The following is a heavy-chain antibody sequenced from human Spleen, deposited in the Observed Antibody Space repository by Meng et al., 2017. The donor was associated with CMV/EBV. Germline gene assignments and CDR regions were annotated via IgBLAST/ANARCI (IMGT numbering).Heavy chain of an antibody. CDR2: VSYNGST. D-gene: IGHD3-10*01. J-gene: IGHJ6*02. Sequence: SETLSLTCTVSGGSISGYYWSWLRQPPGKGLEWVGYVSYNGSTNYSPSLKSRVTVSVDTSKNQFSLKLSSVTAADTAVYYCARFRGYYYGMDVWGQGTTVTVSS. V-gene: IGHV4-59*12. CDR3: ARFRGYYYGMDV. CDR1: GGSISGYY.